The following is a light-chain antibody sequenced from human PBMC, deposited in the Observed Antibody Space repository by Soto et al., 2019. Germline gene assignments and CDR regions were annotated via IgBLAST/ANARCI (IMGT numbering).Light chain of an antibody. CDR3: SSYTSSSTYV. Sequence: QSVLTQPASVSGSPGQSITISCTGTSSDVGGYNYVSWYQQHPGKARKLMIYDVSNRASGVSNRFSGSKSGNTASLTISGLQAEDEADYDCSSYTSSSTYVFGTGTKVTV. V-gene: IGLV2-14*01. CDR1: SSDVGGYNY. J-gene: IGLJ1*01. CDR2: DVS.